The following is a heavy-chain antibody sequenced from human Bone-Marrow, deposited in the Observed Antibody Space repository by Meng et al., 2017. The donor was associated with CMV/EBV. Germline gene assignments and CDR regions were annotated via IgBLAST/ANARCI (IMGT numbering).Heavy chain of an antibody. V-gene: IGHV3-21*01. CDR3: ARSQWLGQLENWFDP. J-gene: IGHJ5*02. Sequence: GGSLRLSCAASGFTFSSYSMNWVRQAPGKGLEWVSSISSSSSYIYYAGSVKGRFTISRDNAKNSLYLQMNSLRAEDTAVYYCARSQWLGQLENWFDPWGQGTLVTVSS. CDR2: ISSSSSYI. D-gene: IGHD6-19*01. CDR1: GFTFSSYS.